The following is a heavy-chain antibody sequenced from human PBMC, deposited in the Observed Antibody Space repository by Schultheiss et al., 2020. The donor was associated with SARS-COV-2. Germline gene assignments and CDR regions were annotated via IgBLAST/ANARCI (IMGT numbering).Heavy chain of an antibody. Sequence: ASVKVSCKASGYIFKNYGISWARQAPGQGLEWMAYISIFDGDTKYTQKFQGRVTLTRDISTSTAYMELRSLRSDDTAVYYCARNGAWLSIDYWGQGTLVTVSS. D-gene: IGHD3-22*01. CDR2: ISIFDGDT. V-gene: IGHV1-18*01. J-gene: IGHJ4*02. CDR3: ARNGAWLSIDY. CDR1: GYIFKNYG.